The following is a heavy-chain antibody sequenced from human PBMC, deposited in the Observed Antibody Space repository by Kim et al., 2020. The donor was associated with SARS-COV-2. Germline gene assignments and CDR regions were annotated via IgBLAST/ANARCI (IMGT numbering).Heavy chain of an antibody. D-gene: IGHD6-13*01. J-gene: IGHJ4*02. CDR3: ARDRRIAAAAFDY. V-gene: IGHV4-39*07. Sequence: SETLSLTCTVSGGSISSSSYYWGWIRQPPGKGLEWIGSIYYSGSTYYNPSLKSRVTISVDTSKNQFSLKLSSVTAADTAVYHCARDRRIAAAAFDYWGQG. CDR1: GGSISSSSYY. CDR2: IYYSGST.